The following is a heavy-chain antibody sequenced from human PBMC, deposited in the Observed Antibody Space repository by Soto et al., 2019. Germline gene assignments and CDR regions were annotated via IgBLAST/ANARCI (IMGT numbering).Heavy chain of an antibody. D-gene: IGHD4-17*01. J-gene: IGHJ4*02. CDR3: ARSTMTFYYFDF. Sequence: SVKLSCKASGVTFNSYAMSWVRQAPGQGLEWMGGIIPIFGTANYTQKFQDRITMTRDTSTSTVYMELSSLRSEDTAVYYCARSTMTFYYFDFWSQGTLVTVSS. V-gene: IGHV1-69*05. CDR1: GVTFNSYA. CDR2: IIPIFGTA.